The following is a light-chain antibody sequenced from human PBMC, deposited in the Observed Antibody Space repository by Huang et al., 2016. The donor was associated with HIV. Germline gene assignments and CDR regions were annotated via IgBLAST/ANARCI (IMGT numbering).Light chain of an antibody. CDR1: QSVSSN. CDR3: QQYNNWPRT. Sequence: EIVMTQSPATLSVSPGERATLSCRAGQSVSSNLAGYQQKPGQAPRLLIYGATTRATVIPARFSGSGSGTEFTLTISSLQSEDFAVYYCQQYNNWPRTFGQGTKVDIK. CDR2: GAT. V-gene: IGKV3-15*01. J-gene: IGKJ1*01.